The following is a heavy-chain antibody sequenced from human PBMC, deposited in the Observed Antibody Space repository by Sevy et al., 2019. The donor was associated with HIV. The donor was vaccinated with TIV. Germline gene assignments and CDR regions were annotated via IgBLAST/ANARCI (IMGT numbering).Heavy chain of an antibody. Sequence: ASVKVSCKVSGYTLTELSMHWVRQAPGKGLEWMGGFDPEEGETIYAQKFQGRVTMTEDTSTDTAYMELSSLRSEDTAVYYCATDPLSFKVGARQFDDWGQGTLVTVSS. D-gene: IGHD1-26*01. CDR2: FDPEEGET. CDR3: ATDPLSFKVGARQFDD. V-gene: IGHV1-24*01. CDR1: GYTLTELS. J-gene: IGHJ4*02.